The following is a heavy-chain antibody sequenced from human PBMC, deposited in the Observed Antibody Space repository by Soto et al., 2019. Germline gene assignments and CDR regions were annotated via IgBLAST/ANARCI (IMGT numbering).Heavy chain of an antibody. V-gene: IGHV3-33*01. Sequence: GGSLRLSCAASGFTFSSYGMHWVRQDPGKGLEWVAVIWYDGSNKYYADSVKGRFTISRDNSKNTLYLQMNSLRAEDTAVYYCAREWSSSWYYYYYGMDVWGQGTTVTVSS. CDR3: AREWSSSWYYYYYGMDV. J-gene: IGHJ6*02. D-gene: IGHD6-13*01. CDR1: GFTFSSYG. CDR2: IWYDGSNK.